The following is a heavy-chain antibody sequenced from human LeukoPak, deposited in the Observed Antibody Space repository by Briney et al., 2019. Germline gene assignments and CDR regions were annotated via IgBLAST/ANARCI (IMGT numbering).Heavy chain of an antibody. J-gene: IGHJ4*02. V-gene: IGHV4-59*01. D-gene: IGHD1-26*01. CDR3: ARGHRSGSYEFDY. CDR2: IHYSGST. CDR1: GGSISSYY. Sequence: SETLSLTCTVSGGSISSYYWSWIRQPPGKGLEWIGYIHYSGSTNYNPSLKSRVTISVDTSKNQFSLKLSSVTAADTAVYYCARGHRSGSYEFDYWGQGTLVTVSS.